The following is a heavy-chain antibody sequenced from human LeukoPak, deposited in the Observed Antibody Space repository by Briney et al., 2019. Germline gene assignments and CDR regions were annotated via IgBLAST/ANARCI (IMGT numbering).Heavy chain of an antibody. D-gene: IGHD3-10*01. CDR3: AKEVTYGGAAFDV. V-gene: IGHV3-48*01. Sequence: GGSLRLSCAASGFSFSSYNMNWVRQAPGKGVEWISYISSTRPTIYYADSVKGRFTISRDDAKSSLYLQMNSLRVEDTAVYYCAKEVTYGGAAFDVWGQGTTVTVSS. CDR1: GFSFSSYN. CDR2: ISSTRPTI. J-gene: IGHJ3*01.